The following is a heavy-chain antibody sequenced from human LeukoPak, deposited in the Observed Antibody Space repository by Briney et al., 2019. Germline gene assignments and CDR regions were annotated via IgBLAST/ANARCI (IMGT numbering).Heavy chain of an antibody. D-gene: IGHD3-10*01. CDR3: ARYGSGSHYKDPFDY. CDR1: GYTFNNHY. Sequence: ASVKVSCKASGYTFNNHYMYWVRQAPGQGLEWMGVINPSGGSTSYAQKFQGRVTMTRDTSTRTVYMEVNSLRDEDTAVYYCARYGSGSHYKDPFDYWGPGTQVTVSS. V-gene: IGHV1-46*02. CDR2: INPSGGST. J-gene: IGHJ4*02.